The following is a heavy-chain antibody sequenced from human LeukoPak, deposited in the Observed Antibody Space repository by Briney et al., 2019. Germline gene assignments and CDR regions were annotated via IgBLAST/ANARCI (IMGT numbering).Heavy chain of an antibody. J-gene: IGHJ2*01. CDR1: GGSISSYC. CDR2: IYTSGST. CDR3: ARDLLPITMGPLGYFDL. V-gene: IGHV4-4*07. Sequence: SETLSLTCTVSGGSISSYCWSWIRQPAGKGLEWIGRIYTSGSTNYNPSLKSRVTISVDKSKNQFSLKLSSVTAADTAVYYCARDLLPITMGPLGYFDLWGRGTLVTVSS. D-gene: IGHD3-10*01.